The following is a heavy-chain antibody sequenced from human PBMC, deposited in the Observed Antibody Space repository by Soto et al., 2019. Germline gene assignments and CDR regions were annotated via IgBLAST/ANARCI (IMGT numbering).Heavy chain of an antibody. V-gene: IGHV1-69*01. CDR3: ARQFDYDTSGYYYAY. Sequence: QVQLVQSGAEVKKPGASVKVSCKASGYTFTSYDINWVRQAPGQGLEWMGGIIPIFGTANYAQKFQGRVTITADESTSTAYMELSRLRSEDTAVYYCARQFDYDTSGYYYAYWGQGTLVTVSS. D-gene: IGHD3-22*01. CDR1: GYTFTSYD. J-gene: IGHJ4*02. CDR2: IIPIFGTA.